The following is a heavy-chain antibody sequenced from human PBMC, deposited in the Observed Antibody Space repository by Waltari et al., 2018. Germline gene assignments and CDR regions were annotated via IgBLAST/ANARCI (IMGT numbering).Heavy chain of an antibody. CDR3: ARERGDFWSGYYGMDV. CDR1: DGSFRGNY. Sequence: QVQLQQWGAGLLKPSETLSLTCTVHDGSFRGNYWSWLSQPPGKGLEWIGETSHSGRTNYNPSLKSRVTISVDTSKNQFSLKLGSVTAADTAVYYCARERGDFWSGYYGMDVWGQGTTVTVSS. J-gene: IGHJ6*02. V-gene: IGHV4-34*01. CDR2: TSHSGRT. D-gene: IGHD3-3*01.